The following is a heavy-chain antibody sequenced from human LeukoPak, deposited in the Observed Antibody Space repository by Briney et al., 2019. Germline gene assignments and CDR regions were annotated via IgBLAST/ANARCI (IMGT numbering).Heavy chain of an antibody. Sequence: GESLKISCKASGYSFPDYWIGWVRRPPGKGLEWMGIIYPGDSDTRYSPSFQGQVTISADKSISTAYLQWSSLKASDIAMYYCARADQLRWFGDPRRPYYYGMDVWGQGTTVTVSS. J-gene: IGHJ6*02. CDR2: IYPGDSDT. CDR1: GYSFPDYW. CDR3: ARADQLRWFGDPRRPYYYGMDV. V-gene: IGHV5-51*01. D-gene: IGHD3-10*01.